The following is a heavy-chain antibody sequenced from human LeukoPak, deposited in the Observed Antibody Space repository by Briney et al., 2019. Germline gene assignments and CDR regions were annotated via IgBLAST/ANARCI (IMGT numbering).Heavy chain of an antibody. CDR3: AKDKGHYVYYYYMDV. J-gene: IGHJ6*03. CDR2: ISGSGGST. Sequence: SGGSLRLSCAASGFTFSSYAMSWVRQAPGKGLEWVSAISGSGGSTYYADSVKGRFTISRDNSKNSLYLQMNSLRAEDTALYYCAKDKGHYVYYYYMDVWGKGTTVTVSS. V-gene: IGHV3-23*01. CDR1: GFTFSSYA. D-gene: IGHD3-10*02.